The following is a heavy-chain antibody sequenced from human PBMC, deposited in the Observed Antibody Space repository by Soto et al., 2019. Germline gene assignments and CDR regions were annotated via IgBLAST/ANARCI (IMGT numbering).Heavy chain of an antibody. J-gene: IGHJ6*02. CDR3: ARLFGSPTPYYYYGMDV. V-gene: IGHV3-30-3*01. CDR2: ISYDGSNK. CDR1: GFTFSSYA. D-gene: IGHD2-2*01. Sequence: PGGSLRLSCAASGFTFSSYAMHWVRQAPGKGLEWVAVISYDGSNKYYADSVKGRFTISRDNSKNTLYLQMNSLRAEDTAVYYCARLFGSPTPYYYYGMDVWGQGTTVTVSS.